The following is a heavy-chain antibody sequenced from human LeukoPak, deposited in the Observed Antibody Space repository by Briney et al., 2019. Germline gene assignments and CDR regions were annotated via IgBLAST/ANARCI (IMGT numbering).Heavy chain of an antibody. V-gene: IGHV3-30*18. D-gene: IGHD3-10*01. CDR1: GVTFTSYG. J-gene: IGHJ3*02. Sequence: GGSLRLSCAASGVTFTSYGMHWVRQAPGKGLEWVAVISYDGSNKYYADSVKGRFTISRDNSKNKMYLQMNSLRADDTAVYYCAKDRQFSGGRSFIPDAFDIWGQGTMVTVSS. CDR2: ISYDGSNK. CDR3: AKDRQFSGGRSFIPDAFDI.